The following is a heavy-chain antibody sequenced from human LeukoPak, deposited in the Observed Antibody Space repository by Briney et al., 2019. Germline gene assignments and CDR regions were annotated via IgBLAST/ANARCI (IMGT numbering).Heavy chain of an antibody. Sequence: GASVKVSCKASGYTFTGYYMHWVRQAPGQGLEWMGWINPNSGGTKYAQKFQGRVTMTRDTSISTVYMEPSRLRSDDTAVYYCARGLRGSPDFDYWGQGTLVTVSS. CDR3: ARGLRGSPDFDY. J-gene: IGHJ4*02. D-gene: IGHD5-12*01. V-gene: IGHV1-2*02. CDR1: GYTFTGYY. CDR2: INPNSGGT.